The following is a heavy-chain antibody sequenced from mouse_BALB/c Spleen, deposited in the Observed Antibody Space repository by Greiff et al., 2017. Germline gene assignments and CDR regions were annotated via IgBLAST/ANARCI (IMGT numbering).Heavy chain of an antibody. CDR3: ARAVYGYDGYYAMDY. Sequence: QVQLKESGPGLVAPSQSLSITCTVSGFSLTSYGVHWVRQPPGKGLEWLGVIWAGGSTNYNSALMSRLSISKDNSKSQVFLKMNSLQTDDTAMYYCARAVYGYDGYYAMDYWGQGTSVTVSS. CDR2: IWAGGST. J-gene: IGHJ4*01. CDR1: GFSLTSYG. V-gene: IGHV2-9*02. D-gene: IGHD2-2*01.